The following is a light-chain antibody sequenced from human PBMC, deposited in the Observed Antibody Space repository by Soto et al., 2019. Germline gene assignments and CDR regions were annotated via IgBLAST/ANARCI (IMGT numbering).Light chain of an antibody. CDR3: SSYTSSSPYV. CDR2: EVT. Sequence: QSALTQPASVSGSPGQSITISCTGTSSDVGGSNYVSWYQQYPGKAPKLMMFEVTNRPSGVSNRFSGSKSGNTASLTISGLQSEDEADYYCSSYTSSSPYVFGTGTKLTVL. J-gene: IGLJ1*01. CDR1: SSDVGGSNY. V-gene: IGLV2-14*01.